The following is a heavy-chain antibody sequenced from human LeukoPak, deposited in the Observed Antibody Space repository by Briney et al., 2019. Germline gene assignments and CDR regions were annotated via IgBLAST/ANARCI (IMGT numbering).Heavy chain of an antibody. D-gene: IGHD6-13*01. V-gene: IGHV1-69*13. CDR3: ARDRDGGQQLVLLGY. Sequence: SVKVSCKASGYTLTSYAISWVRQAPGQGLEWMGGIIPIFGTANYAQKFQGRVTITADESTSTAYMELSSLRSEDTAVYYCARDRDGGQQLVLLGYWGQGTLVTVSS. CDR2: IIPIFGTA. CDR1: GYTLTSYA. J-gene: IGHJ4*02.